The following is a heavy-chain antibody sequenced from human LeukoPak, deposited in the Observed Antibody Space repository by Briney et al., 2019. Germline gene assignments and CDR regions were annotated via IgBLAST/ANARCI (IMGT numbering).Heavy chain of an antibody. CDR1: GGSISSYY. CDR2: IYYSGST. J-gene: IGHJ4*02. D-gene: IGHD5-18*01. Sequence: RPSETLSLTCTVSGGSISSYYWSWIRQPPGKGLEWIGYIYYSGSTNYNPSLKSRVTISVDTSKNQFSLKLSSVTAADTAVYYCARMAEMATALTYYFDYWGQGTLVTVSS. V-gene: IGHV4-59*08. CDR3: ARMAEMATALTYYFDY.